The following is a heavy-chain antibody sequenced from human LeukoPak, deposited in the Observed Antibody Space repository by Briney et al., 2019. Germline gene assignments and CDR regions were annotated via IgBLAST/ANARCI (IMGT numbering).Heavy chain of an antibody. CDR3: AGHDSRGYYVAY. V-gene: IGHV4-39*01. CDR1: GDPIISSSFF. Sequence: PSETLSLTCTVSGDPIISSSFFWDWIRQPPGRGLEWIGNISYSGGTNYNPSLQSRVTLSVDTSKNQFSLKLSSVTAADTAVYFCAGHDSRGYYVAYWGQGALVTVSS. D-gene: IGHD3-22*01. J-gene: IGHJ4*02. CDR2: ISYSGGT.